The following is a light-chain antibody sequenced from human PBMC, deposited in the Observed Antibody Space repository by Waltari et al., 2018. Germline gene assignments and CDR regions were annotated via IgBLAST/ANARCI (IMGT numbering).Light chain of an antibody. Sequence: SYVLTQPPSMSVPPGETASISCGGYNIETKSVHWYQQRPGQAPVLVMYYDSDRPSGIRERFSGANTGDTATLTISRIEAGDEADYYCQVWDRSSDHPWVFGGGTKLTVL. J-gene: IGLJ3*02. CDR2: YDS. CDR3: QVWDRSSDHPWV. V-gene: IGLV3-21*04. CDR1: NIETKS.